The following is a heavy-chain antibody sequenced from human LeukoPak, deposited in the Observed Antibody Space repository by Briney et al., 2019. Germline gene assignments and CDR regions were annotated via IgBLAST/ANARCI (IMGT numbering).Heavy chain of an antibody. V-gene: IGHV3-11*01. CDR3: ASSRWYQPGGIDY. J-gene: IGHJ4*02. CDR2: ISSSGSTI. D-gene: IGHD2-2*01. Sequence: GGSLRLSSAASGFTFSDYYMSWIRQAPGKGLEWVSYISSSGSTIYYADSVKGRFTISRDNAKNSLYLQMNSLRAEDTAVYYCASSRWYQPGGIDYWGQGTLVTVSS. CDR1: GFTFSDYY.